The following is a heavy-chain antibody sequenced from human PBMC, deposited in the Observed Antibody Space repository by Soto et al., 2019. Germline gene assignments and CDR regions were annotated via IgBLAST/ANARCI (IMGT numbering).Heavy chain of an antibody. Sequence: TSETLSLTCTVSGGSISSYCWTWIRQPPGEGLEWIGFICNSGTTNYNPSLKSRVTISIDREKNQFSLRLSSMTDADTAVYHCARRIVVVTAADYWGQGTLVTVSS. V-gene: IGHV4-59*12. CDR3: ARRIVVVTAADY. D-gene: IGHD2-2*01. CDR2: ICNSGTT. CDR1: GGSISSYC. J-gene: IGHJ4*02.